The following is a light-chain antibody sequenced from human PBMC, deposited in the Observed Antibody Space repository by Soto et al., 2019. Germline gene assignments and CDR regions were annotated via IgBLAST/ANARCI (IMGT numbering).Light chain of an antibody. Sequence: QSVLTQPPSVSAAPGQKVSISCSGMSSNIGNNYVSWYQHLPGTAPQLLIYDNGKRPSGISDRFSGSKSGTSATLGITGLQTGDEADYYCGTWDGSLNIEVFGTGTKLTVL. V-gene: IGLV1-51*01. CDR1: SSNIGNNY. CDR3: GTWDGSLNIEV. CDR2: DNG. J-gene: IGLJ1*01.